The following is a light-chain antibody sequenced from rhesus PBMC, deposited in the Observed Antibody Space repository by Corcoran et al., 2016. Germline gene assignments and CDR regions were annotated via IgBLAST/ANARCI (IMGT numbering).Light chain of an antibody. CDR1: QSISSW. CDR3: LQYGSSPFT. V-gene: IGKV1-22*01. J-gene: IGKJ3*01. Sequence: DIQMTQSPSSLSASVGDTVTITCRASQSISSWIDWYQQKPGKAPKLLSYKASRLQRGVPSRFSGSGSGTDFTLTIRILQPEDFATYYCLQYGSSPFTFGPGPKLDIK. CDR2: KAS.